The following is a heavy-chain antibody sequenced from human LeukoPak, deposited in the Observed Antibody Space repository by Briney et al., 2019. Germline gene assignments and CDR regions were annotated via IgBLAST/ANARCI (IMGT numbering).Heavy chain of an antibody. J-gene: IGHJ5*02. CDR2: ISAYNGNT. CDR1: GYTFTSYG. D-gene: IGHD3-16*01. Sequence: ASVKVSCKASGYTFTSYGISWVRQAPGQGLEWMGWISAYNGNTNYAQKLQGRVTITADESTSTAYMELSSLRSEDTAVYYCARDLHYAQLPWGQGTLVTVSS. V-gene: IGHV1-18*01. CDR3: ARDLHYAQLP.